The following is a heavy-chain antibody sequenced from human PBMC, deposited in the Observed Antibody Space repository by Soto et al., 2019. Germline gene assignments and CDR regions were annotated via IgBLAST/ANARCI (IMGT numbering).Heavy chain of an antibody. V-gene: IGHV3-11*06. Sequence: QVQMVESGGGLVKPGGPLRLSCAGSGFIFSHYYMGWIRQAPGKGLEWVSYINPTSGHINYADSVKGRFTISRDTARNSSYLPMNSLTADAPAMYYSARLPYSAYNRHFDYWGQGTLVTVSS. CDR2: INPTSGHI. J-gene: IGHJ4*02. CDR1: GFIFSHYY. D-gene: IGHD4-4*01. CDR3: ARLPYSAYNRHFDY.